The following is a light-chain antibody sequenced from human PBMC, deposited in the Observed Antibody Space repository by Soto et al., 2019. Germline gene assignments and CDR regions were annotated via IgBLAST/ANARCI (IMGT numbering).Light chain of an antibody. CDR2: SNY. Sequence: QSVLTQPPSASGTPGQRVTISCSGSSSNIGSNNVNWYQQVPGTAPKLLIFSNYQRPSAVPDRFSASKTGTSASLAISGLQSEDEADYYCAAWDDSLNGHVVFGGGTKLTVL. CDR1: SSNIGSNN. J-gene: IGLJ2*01. CDR3: AAWDDSLNGHVV. V-gene: IGLV1-44*01.